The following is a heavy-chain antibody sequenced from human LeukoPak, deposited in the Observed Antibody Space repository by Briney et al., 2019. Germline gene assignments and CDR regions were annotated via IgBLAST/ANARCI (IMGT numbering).Heavy chain of an antibody. CDR2: ISSSSSYL. J-gene: IGHJ5*02. CDR1: GFTFSSYS. D-gene: IGHD2-2*01. CDR3: ARELTEYCSSTSCPGS. Sequence: GGSLRLSCAASGFTFSSYSMNWVRQAPGKGLEWVSSISSSSSYLYYADSVKGRFTITRDKAKNSLYLQMNSLRAEDTAVYYCARELTEYCSSTSCPGSWGQGTLVTVSS. V-gene: IGHV3-21*01.